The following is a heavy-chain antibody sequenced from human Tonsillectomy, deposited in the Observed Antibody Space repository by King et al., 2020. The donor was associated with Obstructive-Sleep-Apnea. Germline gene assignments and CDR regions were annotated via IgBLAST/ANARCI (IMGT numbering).Heavy chain of an antibody. V-gene: IGHV1-69*01. CDR3: ARVVRGVTMYYFDY. CDR2: IIPIFDTV. J-gene: IGHJ4*02. Sequence: QVQLVESGAEVKKPGSSVKVSCKASGGTFSSYGISWVRQAPGLGLEWMGGIIPIFDTVKHAQKFQGRVTIIADESTSTAYMELSSLRSEDTAVYHCARVVRGVTMYYFDYWGQGTLVTVSS. D-gene: IGHD3-10*01. CDR1: GGTFSSYG.